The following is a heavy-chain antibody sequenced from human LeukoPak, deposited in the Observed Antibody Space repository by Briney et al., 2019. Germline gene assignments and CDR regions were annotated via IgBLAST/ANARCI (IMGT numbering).Heavy chain of an antibody. V-gene: IGHV4-30-2*01. CDR1: GGSISSGAYS. D-gene: IGHD1-26*01. CDR2: IYHSGTT. CDR3: ARDRGRITVGAVGWFDP. J-gene: IGHJ5*02. Sequence: PSETLSLTCAVSGGSISSGAYSWSWIRQPPGKGLEWIGYIYHSGTTYYNPSLKSRVTISVDRSTNQFSLKLSSVTAADTAVYYCARDRGRITVGAVGWFDPWGQGTLVTVSS.